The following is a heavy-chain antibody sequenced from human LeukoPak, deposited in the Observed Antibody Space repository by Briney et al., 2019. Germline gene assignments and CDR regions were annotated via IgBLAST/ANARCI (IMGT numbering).Heavy chain of an antibody. CDR3: ARGADDYGDYVGVIDY. Sequence: GGSLRLSCAASGFTFSSYSMNWVRQAPGKGLEWVSSISSSSSYIYYADSVKGRFTISRDNAKNSLYLQMNSLRAEDTALYYCARGADDYGDYVGVIDYWGQGTLVTVSS. CDR2: ISSSSSYI. CDR1: GFTFSSYS. J-gene: IGHJ4*02. D-gene: IGHD4-17*01. V-gene: IGHV3-21*04.